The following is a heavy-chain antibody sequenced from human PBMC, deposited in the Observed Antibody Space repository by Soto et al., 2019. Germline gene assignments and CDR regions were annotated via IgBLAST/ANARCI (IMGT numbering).Heavy chain of an antibody. V-gene: IGHV2-5*02. CDR2: IYWDDDK. CDR1: GFSLDTWGVG. Sequence: QITLKESGPTLVRPTQTLTLTCTVSGFSLDTWGVGVGWIRQPPGTAPEWLALIYWDDDKRYSPSLKNRLTITKDTSNSQVVLTVTNMDPVDTVTYYCARALGSWGSYDGDHWGKGTRVTVSS. CDR3: ARALGSWGSYDGDH. J-gene: IGHJ4*02. D-gene: IGHD3-16*01.